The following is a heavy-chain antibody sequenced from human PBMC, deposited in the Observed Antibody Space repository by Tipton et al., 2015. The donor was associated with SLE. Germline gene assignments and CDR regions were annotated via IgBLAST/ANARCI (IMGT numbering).Heavy chain of an antibody. Sequence: TLSLTCSVSGASISSSTYYWGWIRQSPGKGLEWIGGFYYTANTYFNPSLRSRVTISVDTSKNRFSLELTFVTAADTAVYYCARDEYRYDTTGYHLLGHFDFWGQGTLVTVSS. V-gene: IGHV4-39*07. CDR1: GASISSSTYY. CDR2: FYYTANT. J-gene: IGHJ4*02. CDR3: ARDEYRYDTTGYHLLGHFDF. D-gene: IGHD3-22*01.